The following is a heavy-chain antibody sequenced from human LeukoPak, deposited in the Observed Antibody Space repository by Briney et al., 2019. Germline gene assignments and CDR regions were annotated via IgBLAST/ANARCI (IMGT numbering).Heavy chain of an antibody. Sequence: PGGTLRLSCAASGFTFSKYWMSWVRQTPGKGLEWVASIRHDASQIYYADSVKGRFTISRDNAKNSLYLQMNSLRAEDTAVYYCARVDPAGVGSYYYYMDVWGKGTTVTVSS. D-gene: IGHD1-26*01. CDR3: ARVDPAGVGSYYYYMDV. V-gene: IGHV3-7*01. J-gene: IGHJ6*03. CDR1: GFTFSKYW. CDR2: IRHDASQI.